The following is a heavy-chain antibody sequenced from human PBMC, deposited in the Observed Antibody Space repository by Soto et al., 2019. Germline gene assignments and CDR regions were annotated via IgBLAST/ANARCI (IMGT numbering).Heavy chain of an antibody. Sequence: TSGVYAGSPRGYYWSGIRQLPGKRLECIGSINHSGSTNYTPSIKSRVTISLDNSKHQSSLKLSSVTAADTAVYYCARLQLELRVFYYGMDLWGQGNTVT. CDR2: INHSGST. CDR1: AGSPRGYY. J-gene: IGHJ6*02. D-gene: IGHD1-7*01. V-gene: IGHV4-34*01. CDR3: ARLQLELRVFYYGMDL.